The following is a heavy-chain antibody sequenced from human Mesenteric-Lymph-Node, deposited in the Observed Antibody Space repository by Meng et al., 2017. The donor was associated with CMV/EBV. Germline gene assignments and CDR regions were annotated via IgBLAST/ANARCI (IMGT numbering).Heavy chain of an antibody. J-gene: IGHJ6*02. CDR3: ARDTREYYFDGSSYYYGLDV. V-gene: IGHV3-53*01. Sequence: GESLKISCAASGFTVSINYMSWVRQAPGKGLEWVSLIYTDGRTFYADSVKGRFTVSRDNSKNTVFLQMDSLRAEDTAVYYCARDTREYYFDGSSYYYGLDVWGQGTTVTVSS. CDR2: IYTDGRT. D-gene: IGHD3-22*01. CDR1: GFTVSINY.